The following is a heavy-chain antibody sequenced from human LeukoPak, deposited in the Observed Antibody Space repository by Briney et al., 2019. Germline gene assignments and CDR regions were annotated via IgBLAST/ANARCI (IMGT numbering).Heavy chain of an antibody. CDR1: VFTFSTYP. D-gene: IGHD4-23*01. CDR2: IIYCGGRT. CDR3: AKDIYGDYGGFDY. Sequence: GGSLRLSCAAPVFTFSTYPMNWVPQAPGKGLEWVSLIIYCGGRTYYTDSVKGRFTNHRHHSKDTLYMQMNSLRAEDTALYFCAKDIYGDYGGFDYWGQGTLVTVSS. J-gene: IGHJ4*02. V-gene: IGHV3-23*01.